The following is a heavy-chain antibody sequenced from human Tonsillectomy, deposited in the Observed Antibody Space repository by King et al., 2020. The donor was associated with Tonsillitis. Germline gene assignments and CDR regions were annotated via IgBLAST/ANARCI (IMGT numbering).Heavy chain of an antibody. CDR3: ARHTLPGSWYDSSGYDY. CDR2: TYYSGST. V-gene: IGHV4-39*01. D-gene: IGHD3-22*01. Sequence: QLQESGPGLVKPSETLSLTCTVSGGSISSSSYYWGWIRQPPGKGLEWIGSTYYSGSTYYNXSXKSRVTIFVETSKTQFFLKLSSVTPAATAVYYCARHTLPGSWYDSSGYDYWGQXXXVTGSS. CDR1: GGSISSSSYY. J-gene: IGHJ4*02.